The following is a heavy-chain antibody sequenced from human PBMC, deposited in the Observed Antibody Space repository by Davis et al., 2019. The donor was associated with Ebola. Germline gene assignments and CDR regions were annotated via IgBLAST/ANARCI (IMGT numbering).Heavy chain of an antibody. J-gene: IGHJ4*02. CDR3: AREAPFCGGDCLDY. Sequence: GESLKISCAASEFTFSSYEMNWVRQAPGKGLEWVSYIDSSARTTYYADSVKGRFTIFRDNAKNSLFLQMNSLRAEDTAVYYCAREAPFCGGDCLDYWGQGTLVTVSS. V-gene: IGHV3-48*03. D-gene: IGHD2-21*01. CDR2: IDSSARTT. CDR1: EFTFSSYE.